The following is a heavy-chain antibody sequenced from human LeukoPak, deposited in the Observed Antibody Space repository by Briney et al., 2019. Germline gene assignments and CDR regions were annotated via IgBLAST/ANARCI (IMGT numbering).Heavy chain of an antibody. CDR2: ISWNSGSE. CDR3: AKDGRPDTYGIFDL. J-gene: IGHJ4*01. V-gene: IGHV3-9*01. Sequence: PGRYLVLYCAASGFSFDDYAMHLLPQAPGKGLQWVSGISWNSGSEGYADSVKGRFTISRDNAKNSLYLQMNSLRAEDTAFYYCAKDGRPDTYGIFDLWGHGTLVTVSS. D-gene: IGHD1-1*01. CDR1: GFSFDDYA.